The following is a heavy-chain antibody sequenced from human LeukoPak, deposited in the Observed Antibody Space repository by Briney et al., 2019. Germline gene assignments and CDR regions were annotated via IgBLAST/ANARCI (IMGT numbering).Heavy chain of an antibody. J-gene: IGHJ4*02. V-gene: IGHV4-39*01. CDR3: ARLEGSGSYPGY. D-gene: IGHD3-10*01. CDR1: GGSISSSYYY. CDR2: IYYTGDT. Sequence: SETLSLTCAVSGGSISSSYYYWGWIRQPPGKGLEWIGSIYYTGDTYYNPSLKSRVAISVDTSKNQFSLKLSSVTAADTAVYYCARLEGSGSYPGYWGQGTLLTVSS.